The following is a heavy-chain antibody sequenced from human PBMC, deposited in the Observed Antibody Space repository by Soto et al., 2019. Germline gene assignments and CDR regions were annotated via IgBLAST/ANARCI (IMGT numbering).Heavy chain of an antibody. J-gene: IGHJ4*02. D-gene: IGHD3-10*01. CDR1: GGSISSGGYY. CDR3: ASGGGSGSYYNPHYFDY. V-gene: IGHV4-31*03. CDR2: IYYSGSA. Sequence: KTSETLSLTCTVSGGSISSGGYYWSWIRQHPGKGLEWIGYIYYSGSAYYNPSLKSRVTISVDTSKNQFSLKLSSVTAADTAVYYCASGGGSGSYYNPHYFDYWGQGTLVTVSS.